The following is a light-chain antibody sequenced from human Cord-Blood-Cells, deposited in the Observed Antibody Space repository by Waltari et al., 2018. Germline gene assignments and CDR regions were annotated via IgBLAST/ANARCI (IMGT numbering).Light chain of an antibody. Sequence: QSALPQPPSVSGSPGQSITISCTGTSSDVGSYNLVSWYQQHPGKAPKLMIYEVSKRPSGVSNRFSGSKSGNTASLTISGLQAEDEADYYCCSYAGSSTWVFGGGTKLTVL. V-gene: IGLV2-23*02. CDR3: CSYAGSSTWV. J-gene: IGLJ3*02. CDR1: SSDVGSYNL. CDR2: EVS.